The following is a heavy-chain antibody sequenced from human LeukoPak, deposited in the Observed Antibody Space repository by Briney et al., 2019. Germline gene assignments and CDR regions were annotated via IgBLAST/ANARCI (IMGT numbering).Heavy chain of an antibody. CDR3: AXGRGYSSGFYFDY. Sequence: GGSLRLSCAASGFTVSSNYMSWVRQAPGKGLEWVSVIYSGGSTYYADSVKGRFTISRDNSKNTLYLQMNSLRAEDTAVYYCAXGRGYSSGFYFDYWGQGTLVTVSS. CDR2: IYSGGST. J-gene: IGHJ4*02. CDR1: GFTVSSNY. D-gene: IGHD6-19*01. V-gene: IGHV3-66*01.